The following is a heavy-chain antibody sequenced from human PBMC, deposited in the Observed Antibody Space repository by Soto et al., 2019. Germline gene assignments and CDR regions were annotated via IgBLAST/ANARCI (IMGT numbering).Heavy chain of an antibody. D-gene: IGHD2-8*01. CDR1: GYTFTGYY. CDR3: ARGPYCPHKKMVYASIPPRKYYYYGMDV. V-gene: IGHV1-2*04. Sequence: ASVKVSCKASGYTFTGYYMHWVRQAPGQGLEWMGWINPNSGGTNYAQKFQGWVTMTRDTSISTAYMELSRLRSDDTAVYYCARGPYCPHKKMVYASIPPRKYYYYGMDVWGQGTTVTVSS. CDR2: INPNSGGT. J-gene: IGHJ6*02.